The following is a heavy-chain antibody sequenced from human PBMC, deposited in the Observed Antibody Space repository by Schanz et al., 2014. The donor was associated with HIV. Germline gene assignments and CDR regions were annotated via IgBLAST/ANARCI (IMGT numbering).Heavy chain of an antibody. CDR1: GFSLSCCG. Sequence: QVQLVESGGGVVQPGRSLKLSCAASGFSLSCCGMHWVRQAPGKGLEWVAVIWYDGSQKYYADSVKGRFTVSRDNSQNTMYLQMNRLRAEDTALYYCTKARRGKSRVGESTTYYGVDVWGQGTTVTVSS. CDR2: IWYDGSQK. CDR3: TKARRGKSRVGESTTYYGVDV. D-gene: IGHD3-16*01. J-gene: IGHJ6*02. V-gene: IGHV3-33*06.